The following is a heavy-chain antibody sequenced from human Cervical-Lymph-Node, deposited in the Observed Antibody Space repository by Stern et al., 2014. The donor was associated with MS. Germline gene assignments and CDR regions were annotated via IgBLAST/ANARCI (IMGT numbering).Heavy chain of an antibody. CDR1: GFSFSRYA. CDR3: ASAYSGSHYYFDY. D-gene: IGHD6-13*01. CDR2: ICYDRSNP. J-gene: IGHJ4*02. Sequence: VQLVESGGGVVQPGGSLRLSCAASGFSFSRYAIHWVRQAPGKGLEWVACICYDRSNPYYADSVTGRFTISRDNSKNTLYLQMNSLRAEDTAVYYCASAYSGSHYYFDYWGQGTMVTVSS. V-gene: IGHV3-33*01.